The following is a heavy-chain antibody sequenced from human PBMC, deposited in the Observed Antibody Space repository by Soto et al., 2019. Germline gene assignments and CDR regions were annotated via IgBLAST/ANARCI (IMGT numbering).Heavy chain of an antibody. CDR3: ARDDKGTQLYYYAMDV. J-gene: IGHJ6*02. V-gene: IGHV1-18*01. CDR2: ISTYTGNT. Sequence: QLVQSGAEVKRPGTSVKVSCKASRYTFTSYGISWVRQAPGQGLEWRGWISTYTGNTIYAQKSPDRVTMTAEKSTSTAYMELRSLRSDDTAVYYCARDDKGTQLYYYAMDVWGQGTTVTVSS. CDR1: RYTFTSYG.